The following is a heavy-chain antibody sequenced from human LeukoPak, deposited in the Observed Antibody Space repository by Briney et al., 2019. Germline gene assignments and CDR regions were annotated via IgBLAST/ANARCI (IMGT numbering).Heavy chain of an antibody. J-gene: IGHJ4*02. Sequence: PGGSLRLSCAASGITFSSYAMSWVRQAPGKGLEWVSAISGNGDITYYADSVKGRFTISRDNSKNTLYLQMKSLRAEDTAVYYCAKLSFYFDYWGQGTLVTVSS. CDR1: GITFSSYA. V-gene: IGHV3-23*01. CDR3: AKLSFYFDY. CDR2: ISGNGDIT.